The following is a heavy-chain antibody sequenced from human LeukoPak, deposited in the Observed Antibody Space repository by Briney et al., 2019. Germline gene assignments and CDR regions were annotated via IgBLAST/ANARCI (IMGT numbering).Heavy chain of an antibody. V-gene: IGHV3-30*03. D-gene: IGHD2-21*01. Sequence: GGSLRLSCAASGFTFISYGMHWVRQAPGKGPEWVAVISYDGSNEYYADSVKGRFTISRDNSKNTLYLQMNSLRAEDTAVYYCARDLHCGGDRYPLTYWGQGTLVTVSS. CDR2: ISYDGSNE. CDR1: GFTFISYG. CDR3: ARDLHCGGDRYPLTY. J-gene: IGHJ4*02.